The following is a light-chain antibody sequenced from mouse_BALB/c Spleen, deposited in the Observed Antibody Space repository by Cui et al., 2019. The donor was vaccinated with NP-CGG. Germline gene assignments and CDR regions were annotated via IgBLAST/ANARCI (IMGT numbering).Light chain of an antibody. CDR3: ALWYSNHWV. V-gene: IGLV1*01. Sequence: QAVVTQGSPHTTSPGETVTLTCRSSTGAVTTSNYANWVQEKPDHLFTGLIGGTNNRAPGVPARFSGSLIGDKAALTITGAQTEDEAIYFCALWYSNHWVFGGGTKLTVL. CDR2: GTN. CDR1: TGAVTTSNY. J-gene: IGLJ1*01.